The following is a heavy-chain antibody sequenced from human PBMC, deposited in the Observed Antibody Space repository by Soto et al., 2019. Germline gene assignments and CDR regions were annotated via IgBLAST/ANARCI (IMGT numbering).Heavy chain of an antibody. CDR3: AKDPPTTGTTFDY. D-gene: IGHD1-1*01. Sequence: PGGSLRLSCTASGFTFSSYAMHWVRQAPGKGLEWVAFISHDGNTTYYADSVKGRFSISRDNSKNTLYLQMNSLRTEDTAVYYCAKDPPTTGTTFDYWGRGTLVTVSS. J-gene: IGHJ4*02. CDR1: GFTFSSYA. V-gene: IGHV3-30-3*01. CDR2: ISHDGNTT.